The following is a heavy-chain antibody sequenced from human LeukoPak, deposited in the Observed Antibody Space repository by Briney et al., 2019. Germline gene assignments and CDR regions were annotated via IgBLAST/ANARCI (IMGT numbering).Heavy chain of an antibody. Sequence: SETLSLTCTVSGGSISSSSYYWGWIRQPPGKGLEWIGSIYYSGSTYYNPSLKSRVTISVDTSKNQFSLKLSSVTAADTAVYYCARHYGLGSFSDYWGQGTLVTVSS. V-gene: IGHV4-39*07. CDR2: IYYSGST. J-gene: IGHJ4*02. CDR1: GGSISSSSYY. D-gene: IGHD3-10*01. CDR3: ARHYGLGSFSDY.